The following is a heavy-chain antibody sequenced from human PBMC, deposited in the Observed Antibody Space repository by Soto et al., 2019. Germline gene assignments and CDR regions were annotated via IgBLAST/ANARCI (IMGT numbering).Heavy chain of an antibody. D-gene: IGHD3-16*01. J-gene: IGHJ6*02. V-gene: IGHV3-53*02. CDR2: IYTGGST. CDR3: TTYTGYGMDV. Sequence: EVQMVETGGGLSQPGGSLRLSCAVSGFIVSRKYMTWVRQAPGKGLEWVSVIYTGGSTHYADSARGRFTISRDSSKNTLYLQMNSLRSEDAVVYYCTTYTGYGMDVWGQGTTVTVSS. CDR1: GFIVSRKY.